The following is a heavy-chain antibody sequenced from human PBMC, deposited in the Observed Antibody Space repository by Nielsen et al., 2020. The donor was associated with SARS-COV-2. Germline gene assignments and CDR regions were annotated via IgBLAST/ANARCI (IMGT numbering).Heavy chain of an antibody. J-gene: IGHJ3*02. D-gene: IGHD2-15*01. V-gene: IGHV3-73*01. CDR2: IRSKANTYAT. Sequence: GGSLRLSCAASGFTFSDSTMHWVRQASGKGLEWIGRIRSKANTYATGYAASVKGRFTISRDDSKNTAYLLMNSLKTDDTAVYYCTRVNPTRGSWFDAFDIWGQGTLVTVSS. CDR1: GFTFSDST. CDR3: TRVNPTRGSWFDAFDI.